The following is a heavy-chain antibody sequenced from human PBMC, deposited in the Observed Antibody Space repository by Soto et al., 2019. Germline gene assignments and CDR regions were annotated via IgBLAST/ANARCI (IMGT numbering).Heavy chain of an antibody. J-gene: IGHJ6*02. CDR2: INPNSSGT. CDR3: ARDLIVEGPANYAMDV. Sequence: ASVKVSCKASGYSLRANYIHWVRQAPGQGLEWMGWINPNSSGTVYSQKFQGRVTMTRDTSLTTADMQPNRLTPDGTAIYYYARDLIVEGPANYAMDVWGQGTTGSVSS. D-gene: IGHD3-22*01. V-gene: IGHV1-2*02. CDR1: GYSLRANY.